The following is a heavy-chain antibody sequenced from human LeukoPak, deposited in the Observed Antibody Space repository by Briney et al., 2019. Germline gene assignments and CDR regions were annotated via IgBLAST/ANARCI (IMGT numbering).Heavy chain of an antibody. V-gene: IGHV4-59*08. D-gene: IGHD3-10*01. CDR3: ARHRWESLGFRDYYYYGMDV. Sequence: SETLSLTCTVSGGSISSYYWSWIRQPPGKGLEWIGYIYYSGSTNYNPSLKSRVTISVDTSKNQFSLKLSSVTAADTAVYYCARHRWESLGFRDYYYYGMDVWGQGTTVTVSS. J-gene: IGHJ6*02. CDR1: GGSISSYY. CDR2: IYYSGST.